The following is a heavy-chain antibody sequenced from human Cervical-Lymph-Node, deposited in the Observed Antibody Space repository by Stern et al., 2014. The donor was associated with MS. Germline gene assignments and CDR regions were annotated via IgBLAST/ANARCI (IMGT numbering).Heavy chain of an antibody. CDR3: ARDHHDSSGD. J-gene: IGHJ4*02. CDR1: GCTFTSYA. V-gene: IGHV1-69*01. CDR2: IIPIFGTA. D-gene: IGHD3-22*01. Sequence: QVQLLQPGAEVKKPGSSVKVSCKASGCTFTSYAISWVRQTPGQGLEWMGGIIPIFGTANYEQKFQGRVTITADESTSTAYMELSSLRSEDTAVYYCARDHHDSSGDWGQGTLVTVSS.